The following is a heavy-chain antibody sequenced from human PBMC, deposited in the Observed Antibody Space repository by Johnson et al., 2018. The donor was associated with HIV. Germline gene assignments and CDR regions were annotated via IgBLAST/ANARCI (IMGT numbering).Heavy chain of an antibody. Sequence: QVQLVESGGGVVQPGRSLRLSCAASGFTFSDYYMSWIRQAPGKGLEWVSYISSSGSTIYYADSVKGRFTISRDNDKNSLYLQMNSLKTEDTAVYYCTRHDGLRLGELSSDAFDIWGQGTMVTVSS. D-gene: IGHD3-16*02. CDR1: GFTFSDYY. J-gene: IGHJ3*02. CDR3: TRHDGLRLGELSSDAFDI. V-gene: IGHV3-11*01. CDR2: ISSSGSTI.